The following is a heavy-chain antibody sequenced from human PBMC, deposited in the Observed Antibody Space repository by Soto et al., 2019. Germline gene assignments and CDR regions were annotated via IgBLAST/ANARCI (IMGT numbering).Heavy chain of an antibody. CDR3: AHRRLQNGDLDRGIFDY. J-gene: IGHJ4*02. Sequence: SGPTLVNPTQTLTLTCTFSGFPLSTSGVGVGWIRQPPGKALECLALIYCDNDKRYSPSLKSRLTITKDTSKNEVVLTLTNMDPVDTATYYCAHRRLQNGDLDRGIFDYWGQGTPVTVS. CDR1: GFPLSTSGVG. D-gene: IGHD2-21*02. CDR2: IYCDNDK. V-gene: IGHV2-5*02.